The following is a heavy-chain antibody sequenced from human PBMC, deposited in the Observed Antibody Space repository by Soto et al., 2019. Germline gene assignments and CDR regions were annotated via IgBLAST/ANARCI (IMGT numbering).Heavy chain of an antibody. J-gene: IGHJ6*02. D-gene: IGHD3-16*01. CDR3: ARVITYHYGMDV. Sequence: SGTLSLTCNVSGGSIGSYSWNWLRQPAGKGLEWIGYVYYTGSTNYNPSLEGRATISVDSSKNQVSLNLRSVTAADSATYYCARVITYHYGMDVWGQGITVTVSS. V-gene: IGHV4-59*01. CDR1: GGSIGSYS. CDR2: VYYTGST.